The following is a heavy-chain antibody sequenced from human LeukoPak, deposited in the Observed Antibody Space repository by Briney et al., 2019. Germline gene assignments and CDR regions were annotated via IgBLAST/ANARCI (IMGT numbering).Heavy chain of an antibody. CDR1: GGSINSRSHY. J-gene: IGHJ4*02. V-gene: IGHV4-39*02. CDR3: ARRDIVATIST. Sequence: PSETLSLTCTVSGGSINSRSHYWAWIRQSPGKGLEWIGSILYSGSTFYNPSLRSRLSISADSSKNHFSLKLTSVTAADTAVCYCARRDIVATISTWGQGTLVTVSS. CDR2: ILYSGST. D-gene: IGHD5-12*01.